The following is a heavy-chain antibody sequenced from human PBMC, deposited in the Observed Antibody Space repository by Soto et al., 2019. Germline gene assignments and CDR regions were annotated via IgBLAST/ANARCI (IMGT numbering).Heavy chain of an antibody. J-gene: IGHJ4*02. Sequence: QVQLQESGPGVVKPSQTLSLTCTVSGVSISSGGYYWSWIRQHPGKGLEWIGYIYDNDSTYYNPSLKRRVTMSVDTSRNQISMKLSSVTAADTAVSYCARHYMAATDMYFDYWGQGTLVTASA. CDR3: ARHYMAATDMYFDY. D-gene: IGHD4-4*01. V-gene: IGHV4-31*03. CDR1: GVSISSGGYY. CDR2: IYDNDST.